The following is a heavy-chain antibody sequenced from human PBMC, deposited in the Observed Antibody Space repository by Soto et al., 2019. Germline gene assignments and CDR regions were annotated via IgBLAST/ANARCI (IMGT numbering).Heavy chain of an antibody. J-gene: IGHJ4*02. Sequence: PGGSLRLSCAGSGFTLSDHYIDWVRQAPGKGLEWVGRSRDKAQGYSTAYAASVKGRFTTSRDESKNSVYLQMNSLRAEDTAEYYCAIGSGYKYDKWSQGTLVTVSS. CDR3: AIGSGYKYDK. CDR2: SRDKAQGYST. V-gene: IGHV3-72*01. D-gene: IGHD1-1*01. CDR1: GFTLSDHY.